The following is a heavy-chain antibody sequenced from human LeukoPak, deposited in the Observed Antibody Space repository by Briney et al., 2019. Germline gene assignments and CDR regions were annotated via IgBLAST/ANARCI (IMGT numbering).Heavy chain of an antibody. CDR1: GCTFSSYA. CDR3: ARGQYYDFWSGYPGTRFDY. D-gene: IGHD3-3*01. CDR2: IIPIFGTA. V-gene: IGHV1-69*13. Sequence: ASVKVSCKASGCTFSSYAISWVRQAPGQGLEWMGGIIPIFGTANYAQKFQGRVTITADESTSTAYMELSSLRSEDTAVYYCARGQYYDFWSGYPGTRFDYWGQGTLVTVSS. J-gene: IGHJ4*02.